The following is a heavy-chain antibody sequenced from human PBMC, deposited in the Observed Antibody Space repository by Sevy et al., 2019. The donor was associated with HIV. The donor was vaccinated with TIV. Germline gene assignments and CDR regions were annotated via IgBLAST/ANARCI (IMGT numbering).Heavy chain of an antibody. CDR2: ISLSGGDT. CDR1: GFTFSTYA. J-gene: IGHJ4*02. CDR3: AKDRVSGTYYTGDFDY. D-gene: IGHD3-10*01. Sequence: GGSLRLSCAASGFTFSTYAMTWVRQAPGKGLEWVSVISLSGGDTYYANSVKGRFTISRDNSKNTLYLQTNSLTAEDTAVYYCAKDRVSGTYYTGDFDYWGQGTLVTVSS. V-gene: IGHV3-23*01.